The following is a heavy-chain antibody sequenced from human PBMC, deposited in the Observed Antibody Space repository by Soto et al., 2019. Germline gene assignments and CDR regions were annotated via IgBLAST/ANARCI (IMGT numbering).Heavy chain of an antibody. D-gene: IGHD3-3*01. Sequence: VGSLRLSCAASGFTFSTFAMSWVRQAPGKGLEWVSAISGSGGGTYYADSVKGRFTISRDNSKNTLYLQMSGLRAEDTAVYYCAKDSTYYDFWSAYSYWGQGTLVTVSS. CDR1: GFTFSTFA. CDR3: AKDSTYYDFWSAYSY. CDR2: ISGSGGGT. J-gene: IGHJ4*02. V-gene: IGHV3-23*01.